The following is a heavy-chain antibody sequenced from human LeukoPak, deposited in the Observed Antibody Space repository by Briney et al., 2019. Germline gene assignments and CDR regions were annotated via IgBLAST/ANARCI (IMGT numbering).Heavy chain of an antibody. V-gene: IGHV3-23*01. CDR2: VSGGGTDT. CDR3: ARDQWFDGFDL. J-gene: IGHJ4*02. CDR1: GFNFSAHL. Sequence: GGSLRLSCTGSGFNFSAHLMTWVRQVPGKGLEWTSSVSGGGTDTYYADSVKGRFIVSRDDSKSTIYLVMKGLTVEDTATYFCARDQWFDGFDLWGQGTLATVSS. D-gene: IGHD3-22*01.